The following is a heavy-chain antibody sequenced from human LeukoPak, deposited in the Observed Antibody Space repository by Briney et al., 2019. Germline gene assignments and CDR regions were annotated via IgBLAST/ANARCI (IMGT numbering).Heavy chain of an antibody. J-gene: IGHJ4*02. CDR2: ISSSSSTI. CDR1: GFTFRSYS. Sequence: GGSLRLSCAASGFTFRSYSMNWVRQAPGKGLEWVSYISSSSSTIYYADSVKGRFTISRDNAKNLLYLQMNSLRAEDTAVYYCARDQGRYSSSWYLDYWGQGTLVTVSS. D-gene: IGHD6-13*01. V-gene: IGHV3-48*01. CDR3: ARDQGRYSSSWYLDY.